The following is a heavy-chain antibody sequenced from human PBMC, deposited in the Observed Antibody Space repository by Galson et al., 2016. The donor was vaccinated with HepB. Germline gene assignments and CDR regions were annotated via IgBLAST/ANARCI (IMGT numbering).Heavy chain of an antibody. CDR1: GFTFSFYA. J-gene: IGHJ4*02. Sequence: SLRLSCAASGFTFSFYAMTWVRQAPGKGLEWVSVISGGGDTPSYADSVKGRFTISKDISNNALYLHMNSLRAEDTAVYYCARVRTSLWVGEFDHWGRGTLVTVSS. D-gene: IGHD3-10*01. CDR3: ARVRTSLWVGEFDH. V-gene: IGHV3-23*01. CDR2: ISGGGDTP.